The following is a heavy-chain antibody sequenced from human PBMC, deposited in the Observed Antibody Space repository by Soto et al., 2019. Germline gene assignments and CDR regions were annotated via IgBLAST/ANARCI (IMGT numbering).Heavy chain of an antibody. Sequence: SETLSLTCTVSGGSISSYYWSWIRQPPGKGLEWIGYIYYSGSTNYNPSLKSRVTISVDTSKNQFSLKLSSVTAADTAVYYCARQDYDFWSGYYFRFDPWGQGTLVTSPQ. D-gene: IGHD3-3*01. CDR1: GGSISSYY. V-gene: IGHV4-59*08. CDR2: IYYSGST. CDR3: ARQDYDFWSGYYFRFDP. J-gene: IGHJ5*02.